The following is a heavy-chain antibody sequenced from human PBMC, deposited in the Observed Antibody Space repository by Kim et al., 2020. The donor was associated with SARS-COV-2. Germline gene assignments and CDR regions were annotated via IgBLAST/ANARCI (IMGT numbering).Heavy chain of an antibody. Sequence: AGSVEGRFTISRDNSKNTLYLQMNSLRAEDTAVYYCARRGNYGSVYGMDVWGQGTTVTVSS. J-gene: IGHJ6*02. V-gene: IGHV3-53*01. D-gene: IGHD3-10*01. CDR3: ARRGNYGSVYGMDV.